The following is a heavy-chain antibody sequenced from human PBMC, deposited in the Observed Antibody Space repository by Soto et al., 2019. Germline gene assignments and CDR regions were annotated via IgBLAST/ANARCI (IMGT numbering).Heavy chain of an antibody. CDR3: ARAGPLKYHSYGPRGAFDY. J-gene: IGHJ4*02. CDR2: INSDGSST. D-gene: IGHD5-18*01. V-gene: IGHV3-74*01. CDR1: GFTFSSYW. Sequence: EVQLVESGGGLVQPGGSLRLSCAASGFTFSSYWMHWVRQAPGKGLVWVSRINSDGSSTSYADSVKGRFTISRDNAKNTLYLQMNSLRADDTAVYYCARAGPLKYHSYGPRGAFDYWGQGTLVTVSS.